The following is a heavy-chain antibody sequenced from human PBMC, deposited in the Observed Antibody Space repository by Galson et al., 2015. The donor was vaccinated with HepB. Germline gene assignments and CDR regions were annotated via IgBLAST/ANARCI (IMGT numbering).Heavy chain of an antibody. Sequence: SLRLSCAASGFAFDTHAMSWVRQAPGRGLEWISGISGSGDSTLYADSVKGRFTVSRDNSNNMLYLQMNSLRAEDAGLYFCAKGYGLFDSWGQGILVTVSS. V-gene: IGHV3-23*01. CDR3: AKGYGLFDS. J-gene: IGHJ5*01. CDR1: GFAFDTHA. CDR2: ISGSGDST. D-gene: IGHD5-18*01.